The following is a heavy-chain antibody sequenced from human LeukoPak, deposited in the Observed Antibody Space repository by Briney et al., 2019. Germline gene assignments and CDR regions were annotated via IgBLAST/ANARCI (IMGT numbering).Heavy chain of an antibody. CDR2: MNLNSGGT. J-gene: IGHJ4*02. V-gene: IGHV1-8*01. D-gene: IGHD2-2*01. CDR1: GYTFSSHD. Sequence: ASVKVSCKASGYTFSSHDIYWVRQAPGQGLEWMGWMNLNSGGTYYAQNFQGRFSITSHTSKSTTYMDLASLAPEDTAVYYCARVPVPAPRRGLYFDYWGQGTLITVSS. CDR3: ARVPVPAPRRGLYFDY.